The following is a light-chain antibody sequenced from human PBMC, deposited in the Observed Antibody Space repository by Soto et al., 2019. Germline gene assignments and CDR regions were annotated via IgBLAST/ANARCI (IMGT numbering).Light chain of an antibody. CDR2: GAF. V-gene: IGKV3-15*01. CDR1: QSVSSN. CDR3: QQYKNRPPLT. Sequence: EIVMTQSPATLSVSPGERVTLSCRASQSVSSNLAWYQQKPGQDPRILIYGAFTRATGIPARFSGSGSGTEFTLTISSLQSEDFAVYYCQQYKNRPPLTFGGGTKVEIK. J-gene: IGKJ4*01.